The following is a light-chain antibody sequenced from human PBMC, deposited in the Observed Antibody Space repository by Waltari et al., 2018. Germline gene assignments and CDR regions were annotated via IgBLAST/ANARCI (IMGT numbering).Light chain of an antibody. J-gene: IGLJ1*01. CDR3: CSYAGLGTYV. CDR1: SSDVGHYNL. Sequence: QSGLTQPASVSGSPGQSITISCTGTSSDVGHYNLVSWYQQPPSKAPKRIIYEVTKRTSVVSDRFSASTSANTASLTISGLQTEDEADYYCCSYAGLGTYVFGTGTKVTVL. CDR2: EVT. V-gene: IGLV2-23*02.